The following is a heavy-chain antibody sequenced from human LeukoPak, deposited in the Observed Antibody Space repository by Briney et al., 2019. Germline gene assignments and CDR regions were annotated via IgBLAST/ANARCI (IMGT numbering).Heavy chain of an antibody. V-gene: IGHV4-34*01. CDR2: INHSGST. CDR1: GGSFSGYY. Sequence: SETLSLTCAVYGGSFSGYYWSWIHQPPGKGLEWIGEINHSGSTNYNPSLKSRVTISVDTSTNQFSLKVSSVTAADTAMYYCARRVIIRRITMVRGVVWFDPWGQGTLVTVSS. D-gene: IGHD3-10*01. J-gene: IGHJ5*02. CDR3: ARRVIIRRITMVRGVVWFDP.